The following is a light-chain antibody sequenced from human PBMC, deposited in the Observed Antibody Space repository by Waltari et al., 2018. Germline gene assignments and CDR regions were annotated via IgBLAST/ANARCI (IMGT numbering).Light chain of an antibody. CDR3: ATWDDRLSGWL. V-gene: IGLV1-47*01. J-gene: IGLJ3*02. CDR2: KND. CDR1: SPTIGSQY. Sequence: QSVLTQTPSASGTPGQRVTISCSGTSPTIGSQYVYWYQQLPGTAPKLLIYKNDQRPSGVPDRFSGSKSGTSASLAISGLRSEDEADYYCATWDDRLSGWLFGGGTKLTAL.